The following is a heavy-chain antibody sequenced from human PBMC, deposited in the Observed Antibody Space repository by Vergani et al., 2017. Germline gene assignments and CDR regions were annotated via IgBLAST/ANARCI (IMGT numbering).Heavy chain of an antibody. D-gene: IGHD1-26*01. V-gene: IGHV1-69*01. CDR2: IIPIFGTE. Sequence: QVQLVQSGAEVKKPGSSVKVSCKASGVTFSSYAISWVRQAPGQGREWMGGIIPIFGTEKYAQKFQGRVKITADESTGTDYMGLRSLRSEDTAVYYCARVLDPRFHSGSYSGVFDDWGQGTLVTVSS. CDR3: ARVLDPRFHSGSYSGVFDD. J-gene: IGHJ4*02. CDR1: GVTFSSYA.